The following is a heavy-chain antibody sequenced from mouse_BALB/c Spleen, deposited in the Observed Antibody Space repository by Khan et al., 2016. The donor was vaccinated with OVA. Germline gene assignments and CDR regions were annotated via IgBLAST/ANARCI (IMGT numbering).Heavy chain of an antibody. CDR2: IYPGTDNS. Sequence: QMQLEESGAELVRPGASVKLSCKTSGYNFTSYWIHWVKQRSGQGLEWIARIYPGTDNSYYNEKFKDKATLTADKSSSTAYMQLSSLKSEDSDVYFCARDEAVYHFDHWGQGTTLTVSS. CDR3: ARDEAVYHFDH. CDR1: GYNFTSYW. D-gene: IGHD3-3*01. J-gene: IGHJ2*01. V-gene: IGHV1-76*01.